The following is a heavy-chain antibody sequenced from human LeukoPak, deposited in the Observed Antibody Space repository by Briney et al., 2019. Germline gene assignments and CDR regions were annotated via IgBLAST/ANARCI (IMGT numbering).Heavy chain of an antibody. CDR1: GGSISSYY. Sequence: SETLSLTCTVSGGSISSYYWSWIRQPPGKGLEWIGYIYYSGSTNYNPSLKSRVTKSVDTSKNQFSLKLSSVTAADTAVYYCARNRDYYYYYMDVWGKGTTVTVSS. CDR2: IYYSGST. D-gene: IGHD1-14*01. V-gene: IGHV4-59*01. CDR3: ARNRDYYYYYMDV. J-gene: IGHJ6*03.